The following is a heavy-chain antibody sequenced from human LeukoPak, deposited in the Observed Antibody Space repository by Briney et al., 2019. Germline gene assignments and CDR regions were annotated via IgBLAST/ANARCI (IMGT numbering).Heavy chain of an antibody. J-gene: IGHJ3*02. D-gene: IGHD2/OR15-2a*01. CDR2: ISGSGGST. CDR1: GFTFSSYA. V-gene: IGHV3-23*01. CDR3: ARGPYYADTPGAFDI. Sequence: GGSLRLSCAASGFTFSSYAMSWVRQAPGKGLEWVSAISGSGGSTYYADSVKGRFTISRDNSKNTLYLQMNSLRAEDTAVYYCARGPYYADTPGAFDIWGQGTMVTVSS.